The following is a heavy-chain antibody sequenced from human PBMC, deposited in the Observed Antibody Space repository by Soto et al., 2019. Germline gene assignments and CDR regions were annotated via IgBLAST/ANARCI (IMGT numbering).Heavy chain of an antibody. D-gene: IGHD3-10*01. CDR3: ARARHYYGTNPSRKKQYYYYDMDV. CDR2: IYHSGST. V-gene: IGHV4-4*02. J-gene: IGHJ6*02. Sequence: QVQLQESGPGLVKPSGALSLTCAVSGGSISSSNWWSWVRQPPGKGLEWIGEIYHSGSTNYNPSLKSLLAISVDKFKNQCSLRLSAVPDADTDVYYCARARHYYGTNPSRKKQYYYYDMDVCGQGSTVTVCS. CDR1: GGSISSSNW.